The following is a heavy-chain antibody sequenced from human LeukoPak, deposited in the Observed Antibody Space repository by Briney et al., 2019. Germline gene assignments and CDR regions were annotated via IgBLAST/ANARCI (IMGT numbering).Heavy chain of an antibody. CDR2: ISYDGSNK. CDR1: GFTFSSYA. Sequence: PGRSLRLSCAASGFTFSSYAMHWVRQAPGKGLEWVAVISYDGSNKYYADSVKGRFTISRDNSKNTLYLQMNGLRAEDTAVYYCARGGVVPAAPDYWGQGTLVTVSS. J-gene: IGHJ4*02. V-gene: IGHV3-30*04. D-gene: IGHD2-2*01. CDR3: ARGGVVPAAPDY.